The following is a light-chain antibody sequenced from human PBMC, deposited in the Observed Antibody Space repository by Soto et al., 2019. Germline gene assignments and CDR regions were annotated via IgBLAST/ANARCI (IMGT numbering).Light chain of an antibody. V-gene: IGLV2-14*01. CDR2: AVS. CDR3: TSYTHSNTVI. Sequence: QSALTQPASVSGSPGQSITISCTETSSDVRGYNYVSWYQQHPGKAPKLMIYAVSNRPSGVSNRFSGSKSGNTASLSISGLQPEDEADYYCTSYTHSNTVIFGGGTKVTVL. J-gene: IGLJ2*01. CDR1: SSDVRGYNY.